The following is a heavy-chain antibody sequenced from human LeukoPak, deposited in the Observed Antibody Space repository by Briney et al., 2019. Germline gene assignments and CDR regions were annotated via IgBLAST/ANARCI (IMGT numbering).Heavy chain of an antibody. V-gene: IGHV4-39*07. CDR1: GGSISSSSYY. Sequence: SETLSLTCTVSGGSISSSSYYWGWIRQPPGKGLEWIGSIYYSGSTYYNPSLKSRVTISVDTSKNQFSLKLSSVTAADTAVYYCARGRAAVAGTGYWGQGTLVTVSS. CDR2: IYYSGST. CDR3: ARGRAAVAGTGY. D-gene: IGHD6-19*01. J-gene: IGHJ4*02.